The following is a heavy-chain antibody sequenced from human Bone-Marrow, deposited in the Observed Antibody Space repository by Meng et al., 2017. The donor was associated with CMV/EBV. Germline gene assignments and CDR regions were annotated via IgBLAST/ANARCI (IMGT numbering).Heavy chain of an antibody. CDR3: ARGSSGPWAFDI. J-gene: IGHJ3*02. CDR2: INQYGSEE. D-gene: IGHD3-22*01. Sequence: GESLKISCAASASTFSSYWMSWVRQAPGKGLEWVASINQYGSEEYSVDSVKGRFTISRDNAKNSLYLQMNSLRAEDTAVYYCARGSSGPWAFDIWGQGTMVTVSS. V-gene: IGHV3-7*01. CDR1: ASTFSSYW.